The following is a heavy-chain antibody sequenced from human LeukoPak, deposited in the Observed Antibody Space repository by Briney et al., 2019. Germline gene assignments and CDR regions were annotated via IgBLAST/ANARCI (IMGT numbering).Heavy chain of an antibody. D-gene: IGHD6-13*01. V-gene: IGHV3-21*06. Sequence: PGGSLRLSCAASGFTFNTYSMSWVRQAPGKGLEWVSSISRNSRYIYYADSMRGRFTISRDNAKNSLYLQMNSLKVEDTAVYYCARVAEAAAFDSWGQGTLVTVSS. CDR3: ARVAEAAAFDS. J-gene: IGHJ4*02. CDR1: GFTFNTYS. CDR2: ISRNSRYI.